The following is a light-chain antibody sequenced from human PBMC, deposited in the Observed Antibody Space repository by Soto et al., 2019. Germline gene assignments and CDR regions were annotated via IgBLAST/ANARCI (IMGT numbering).Light chain of an antibody. Sequence: QSVLTQPPSASGTPGQRVTISCSGISSNIGDNLVYWYQQLPGAAPKLLVYRNNQRPSGVPDRFSGSKSGTSASLAISGLRSEDEADYYCAAWDDRLSGPVFGGGTKLTVL. J-gene: IGLJ3*02. CDR3: AAWDDRLSGPV. CDR1: SSNIGDNL. V-gene: IGLV1-47*01. CDR2: RNN.